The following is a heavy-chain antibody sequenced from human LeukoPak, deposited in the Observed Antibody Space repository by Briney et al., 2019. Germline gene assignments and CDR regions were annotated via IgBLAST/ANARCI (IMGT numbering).Heavy chain of an antibody. V-gene: IGHV1-18*01. D-gene: IGHD6-13*01. J-gene: IGHJ6*02. CDR3: ARLSDYGSSWYFYYYGMDV. CDR2: ISAYNGNT. CDR1: GYTFTSYG. Sequence: GASVKVSCKASGYTFTSYGISWVRQAPGQGVEWMGWISAYNGNTNYAQKLQGRVTMTTDTSTSTAYMELRSLRSDDTAVYYCARLSDYGSSWYFYYYGMDVWGQGTTVTVSS.